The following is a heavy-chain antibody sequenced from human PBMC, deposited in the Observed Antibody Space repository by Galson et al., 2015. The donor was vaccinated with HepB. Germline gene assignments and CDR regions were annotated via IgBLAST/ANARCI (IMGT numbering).Heavy chain of an antibody. CDR1: GFTFSSYS. CDR3: ARGSAARRPLYFDY. V-gene: IGHV3-21*01. D-gene: IGHD6-6*01. Sequence: SLRLSCAASGFTFSSYSMNWVRQAPGKGLEWVSSISSSSSYIYYADSVKGRFTISRDNAKNSLYLQMNSLRAEDTAVYYCARGSAARRPLYFDYWGQGTLVTVSS. J-gene: IGHJ4*02. CDR2: ISSSSSYI.